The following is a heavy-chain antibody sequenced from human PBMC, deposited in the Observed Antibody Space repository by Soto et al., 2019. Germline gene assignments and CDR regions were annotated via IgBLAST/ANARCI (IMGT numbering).Heavy chain of an antibody. CDR1: GGSISSSSYY. D-gene: IGHD3-3*01. Sequence: SETLSLTCTVSGGSISSSSYYWGWIRQPPGKGLEWIGSIYYSGSTYYNPSLKSRVTISVDTSKNQFSLKLSSVTAADTAVYYCARHGRPADSFGVVTQGYYGMDVWGQGTTGTVSS. CDR3: ARHGRPADSFGVVTQGYYGMDV. CDR2: IYYSGST. J-gene: IGHJ6*02. V-gene: IGHV4-39*01.